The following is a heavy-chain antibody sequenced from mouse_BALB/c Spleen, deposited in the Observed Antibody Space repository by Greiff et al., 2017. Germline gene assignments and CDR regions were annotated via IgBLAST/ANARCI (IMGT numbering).Heavy chain of an antibody. J-gene: IGHJ3*01. CDR2: ISSGGGST. CDR3: ARHEGYDGWCAY. D-gene: IGHD2-2*01. V-gene: IGHV5-12-1*01. Sequence: EVKLVESGGGLVKPGGSLKLSCAASGFAFSSYDMSWVRQTPEKRLEWVAYISSGGGSTYYPDTVKGRFTISRDNAKNTLYLQMSSLKSEDTAMYYCARHEGYDGWCAYWGQGTLVTVSA. CDR1: GFAFSSYD.